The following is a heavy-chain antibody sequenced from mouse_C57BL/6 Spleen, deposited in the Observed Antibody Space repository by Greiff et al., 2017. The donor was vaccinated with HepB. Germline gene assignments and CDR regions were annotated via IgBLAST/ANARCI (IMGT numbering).Heavy chain of an antibody. V-gene: IGHV1-26*01. CDR3: AKGDYSNYVRLDY. Sequence: EVQLQQSGPELVKPGASVKISCKASGYTFTDYYMNWVKQSHGKSLEWIGDINPNNGGTSYNQKFKGKATLTVDKSSSTAYMELRSLTSEDSAVYDCAKGDYSNYVRLDYWGQGTTLTVSS. D-gene: IGHD2-5*01. J-gene: IGHJ2*01. CDR1: GYTFTDYY. CDR2: INPNNGGT.